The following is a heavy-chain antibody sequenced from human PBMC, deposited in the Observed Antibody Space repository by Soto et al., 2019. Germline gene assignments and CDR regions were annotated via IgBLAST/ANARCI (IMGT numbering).Heavy chain of an antibody. CDR1: GFSLTTSGVG. CDR2: IYWDDDK. Sequence: QITLKESGPARVKPTQTLTLICTFSGFSLTTSGVGVGWIRQPPGKALEWLALIYWDDDKRYSPSLQTRLTITKDTSKNQVVLTMTSMDPVDTATYYCAQSLWRGYKAWFDSWGQGTLVTVSS. J-gene: IGHJ5*01. V-gene: IGHV2-5*02. D-gene: IGHD3-3*01. CDR3: AQSLWRGYKAWFDS.